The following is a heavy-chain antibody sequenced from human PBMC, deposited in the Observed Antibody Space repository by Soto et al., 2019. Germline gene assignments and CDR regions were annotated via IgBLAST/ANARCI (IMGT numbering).Heavy chain of an antibody. D-gene: IGHD3-16*01. CDR2: IYYSGST. V-gene: IGHV4-59*01. Sequence: PSETLSLTCTVSGGSISSYYWSWIRQPPGKGLEWIGYIYYSGSTNYNPSLKSRVTISVDTSKNQFSLKLSSVTAADTAVYYCARFRRRLRSYYYGMDVWGQGTTVTVSS. CDR3: ARFRRRLRSYYYGMDV. CDR1: GGSISSYY. J-gene: IGHJ6*02.